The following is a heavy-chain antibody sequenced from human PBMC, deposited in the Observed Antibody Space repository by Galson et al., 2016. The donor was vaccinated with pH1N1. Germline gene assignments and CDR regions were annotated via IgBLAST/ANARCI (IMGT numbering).Heavy chain of an antibody. CDR1: GFIFSDYW. J-gene: IGHJ2*01. CDR2: IRQDGSEK. Sequence: SLRLSCAASGFIFSDYWMHWVRQAPGKGLEWVANIRQDGSEKYYVDSVKGRFTIFRGNAKNSLYLQMNSLRAEDTAVYYCARRYFDLWGRGTLVTVSS. V-gene: IGHV3-7*01. CDR3: ARRYFDL.